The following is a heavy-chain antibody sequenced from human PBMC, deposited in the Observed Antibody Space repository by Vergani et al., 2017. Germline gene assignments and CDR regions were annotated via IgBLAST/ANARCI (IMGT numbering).Heavy chain of an antibody. CDR2: IDEYGNRA. Sequence: EVQLVESGGGSVQSGGSLRLSCVASGFSFNTYWMHWVRQVPGKGLMWVARIDEYGNRATYGDFETGRFTISRDNAKNTVFLQMNNLRVEDTAVYFCARSPHGYTDGGYISQFDPWGQGTLVTVSS. D-gene: IGHD5-18*01. J-gene: IGHJ5*02. CDR1: GFSFNTYW. CDR3: ARSPHGYTDGGYISQFDP. V-gene: IGHV3-74*03.